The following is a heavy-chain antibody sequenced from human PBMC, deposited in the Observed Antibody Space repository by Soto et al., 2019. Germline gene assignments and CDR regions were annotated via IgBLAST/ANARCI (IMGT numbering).Heavy chain of an antibody. Sequence: PSVKVSCKASGYTFTGYYMHWVRQAPGQGLEWMGWINPNSGGTNYAQKFQGRVTMTRDTSISTAYMELSRLRSDDTAVYYCARGPKPLRYCSSTSCPINYGMDVWGQGTTVTVSS. J-gene: IGHJ6*02. D-gene: IGHD2-2*01. CDR2: INPNSGGT. CDR3: ARGPKPLRYCSSTSCPINYGMDV. V-gene: IGHV1-2*02. CDR1: GYTFTGYY.